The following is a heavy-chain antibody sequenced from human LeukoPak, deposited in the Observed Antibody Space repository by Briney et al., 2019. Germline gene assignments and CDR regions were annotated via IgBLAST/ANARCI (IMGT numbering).Heavy chain of an antibody. Sequence: SETLSLTCTVSGGSISSSSYYWGWIRQPPGKGLEWIGSIYYSGSTYYNPSLKSRVTISVDTSKNQFSLKLSSVTAADTAVYYCALKEYSSSTRHAEYFQHWGQGTLVTVSS. CDR3: ALKEYSSSTRHAEYFQH. J-gene: IGHJ1*01. D-gene: IGHD6-6*01. CDR2: IYYSGST. CDR1: GGSISSSSYY. V-gene: IGHV4-39*01.